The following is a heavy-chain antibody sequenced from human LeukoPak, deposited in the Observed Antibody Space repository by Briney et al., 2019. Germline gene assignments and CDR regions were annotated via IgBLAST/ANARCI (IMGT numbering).Heavy chain of an antibody. Sequence: GGSLRLSCAASGFTFSNYVMQWVRQAPGKGLEWVAFIRNDGSNHYYADSVKGRFTISRDNSKNNVYLQMYSLRVEDTSIYYCVRDSNWGFDYWGQGTVVTVSS. J-gene: IGHJ4*02. V-gene: IGHV3-30*02. CDR3: VRDSNWGFDY. CDR2: IRNDGSNH. D-gene: IGHD7-27*01. CDR1: GFTFSNYV.